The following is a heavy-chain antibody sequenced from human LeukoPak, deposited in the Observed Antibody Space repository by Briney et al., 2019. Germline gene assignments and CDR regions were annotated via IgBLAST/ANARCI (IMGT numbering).Heavy chain of an antibody. CDR1: GFTFGDYA. Sequence: GGSLRLSCTASGFTFGDYAMSWIRQAPGKGLEWVGFIRSKAYGETADYAASVKGRFTISRDDSKAIAYLQMDSLKTEDTAVYHCTRDRGAYNLYDYWGQGTLVTVSS. CDR2: IRSKAYGETA. D-gene: IGHD1-1*01. CDR3: TRDRGAYNLYDY. V-gene: IGHV3-49*03. J-gene: IGHJ4*02.